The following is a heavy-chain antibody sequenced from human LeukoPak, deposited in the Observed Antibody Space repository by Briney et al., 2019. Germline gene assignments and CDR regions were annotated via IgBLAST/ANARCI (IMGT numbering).Heavy chain of an antibody. V-gene: IGHV3-23*01. D-gene: IGHD2-8*02. CDR3: ATYRQVLLPFES. Sequence: GGSLRLSCAASGFTFSTFAMIWVRQPPGKGLEWVSSIFPSGGEIHYADSVRGRFTISRDNSKSTLSLQMNSLKAEDTAIYYCATYRQVLLPFESWGQGTLVTVSS. CDR1: GFTFSTFA. J-gene: IGHJ4*02. CDR2: IFPSGGEI.